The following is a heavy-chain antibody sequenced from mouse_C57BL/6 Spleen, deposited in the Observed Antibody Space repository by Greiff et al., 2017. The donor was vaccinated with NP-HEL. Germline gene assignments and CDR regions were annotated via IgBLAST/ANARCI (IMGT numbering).Heavy chain of an antibody. CDR2: IHPNSGST. V-gene: IGHV1-64*01. CDR3: AGDYYGSSSDV. D-gene: IGHD1-1*01. J-gene: IGHJ1*03. Sequence: VQLQQSGAELVKPGASVKLSCKASGYTFTSYWMHWVKQRPGQGLEWIGMIHPNSGSTNYNEKFKSKATLTVDKSSSTAYMQLSSLTSEDSAVYYCAGDYYGSSSDVWGTGTTVTVSS. CDR1: GYTFTSYW.